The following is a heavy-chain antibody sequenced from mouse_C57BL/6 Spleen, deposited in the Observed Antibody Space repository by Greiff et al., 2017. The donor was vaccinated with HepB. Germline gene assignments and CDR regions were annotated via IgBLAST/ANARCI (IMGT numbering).Heavy chain of an antibody. V-gene: IGHV14-4*01. CDR2: IDPENGDT. Sequence: EVKLVESGAELVRPGASVKLSCTASGFNIKDDYMHWVKQRPEQGLEWIGWIDPENGDTEYASKFQGKATITADTSSNTAYLQLSSLTSEDTAVYYCIYGSSYRFAYWGQGTLVTVSA. J-gene: IGHJ3*01. CDR1: GFNIKDDY. D-gene: IGHD1-1*01. CDR3: IYGSSYRFAY.